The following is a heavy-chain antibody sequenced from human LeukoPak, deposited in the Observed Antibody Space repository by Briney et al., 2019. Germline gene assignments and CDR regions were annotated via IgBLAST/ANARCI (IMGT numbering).Heavy chain of an antibody. CDR3: AREKYYYDSSGYASEWYFDL. CDR1: GGFISSYY. V-gene: IGHV4-4*07. CDR2: IYTSGST. J-gene: IGHJ2*01. D-gene: IGHD3-22*01. Sequence: SETLSLTCTVSGGFISSYYWSWIRQPAGKGLEWIGRIYTSGSTNYNPSLKSRVTISVDTSKNQFSLKLSSVTAADTAVYYCAREKYYYDSSGYASEWYFDLWGRGTLVTASS.